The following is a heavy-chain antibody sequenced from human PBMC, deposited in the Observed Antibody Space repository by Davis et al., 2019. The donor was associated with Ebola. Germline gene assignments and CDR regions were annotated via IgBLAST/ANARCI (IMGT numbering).Heavy chain of an antibody. Sequence: GESLKISCAASGFSFSTYGMHWVRQAPGKGLEWVAFIRNDGNDQYYAGSVKGRFTISRDNSKNTLSLQMNSLRAEDTAVYYCAKGDNSGWYGFDYWGQGTLVTVSS. CDR1: GFSFSTYG. CDR3: AKGDNSGWYGFDY. CDR2: IRNDGNDQ. V-gene: IGHV3-30*02. J-gene: IGHJ4*02. D-gene: IGHD6-19*01.